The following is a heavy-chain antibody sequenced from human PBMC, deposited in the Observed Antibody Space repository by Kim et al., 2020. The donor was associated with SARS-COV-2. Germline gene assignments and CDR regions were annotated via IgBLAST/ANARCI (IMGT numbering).Heavy chain of an antibody. CDR3: AKARYYGDYSNSPEYYFDY. V-gene: IGHV3-23*01. Sequence: GRLTISRDNSKNTLYLQMNSLRAEDTAVYYCAKARYYGDYSNSPEYYFDYWGQGTLVTVSS. J-gene: IGHJ4*02. D-gene: IGHD4-17*01.